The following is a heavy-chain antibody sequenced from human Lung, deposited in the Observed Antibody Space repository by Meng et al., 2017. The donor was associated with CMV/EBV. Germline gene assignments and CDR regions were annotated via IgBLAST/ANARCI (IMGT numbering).Heavy chain of an antibody. CDR2: IYHSGST. CDR3: ASFPPPGRQWLVTDY. Sequence: QGQLKGSGPGRGKPSGTLSLTCAVSGGSISISNWWSWVRQPPGKGLEWIGEIYHSGSTNYNPSLKSRVTISVDKSKNQFSLKLSSVTAADTAVYYCASFPPPGRQWLVTDYWGQGTLVTVSS. J-gene: IGHJ4*02. D-gene: IGHD6-19*01. V-gene: IGHV4-4*02. CDR1: GGSISISNW.